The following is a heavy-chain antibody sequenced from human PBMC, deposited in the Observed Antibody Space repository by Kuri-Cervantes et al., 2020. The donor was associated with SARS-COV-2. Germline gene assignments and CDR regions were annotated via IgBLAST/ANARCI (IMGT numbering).Heavy chain of an antibody. D-gene: IGHD3/OR15-3a*01. CDR2: IFYSGSA. V-gene: IGHV4-30-4*08. Sequence: SETLSLTCTVSGNSLSSGDYYWTWVRQPPGKGLEWIGNIFYSGSASYNPSLKSRLTMSLDMSKSQFSLKLNSVTAADTAVYYCARRNEVDSDDYWGQGTLVTVSS. CDR1: GNSLSSGDYY. CDR3: ARRNEVDSDDY. J-gene: IGHJ4*02.